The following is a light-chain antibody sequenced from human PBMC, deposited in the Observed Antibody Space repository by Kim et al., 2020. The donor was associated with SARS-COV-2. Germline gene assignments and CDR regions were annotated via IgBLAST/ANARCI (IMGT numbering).Light chain of an antibody. V-gene: IGKV1-5*03. CDR2: GSF. Sequence: DIQMTQSPSTLSASVGDRVTVTCRASQSMGNWLAWYQQKPGKAPKLLIYGSFNLESGVPSRFSGSGSGTEFTLTINSLQPDDFATYYCQQYDVYPHTFGQGTKLEL. CDR1: QSMGNW. J-gene: IGKJ2*01. CDR3: QQYDVYPHT.